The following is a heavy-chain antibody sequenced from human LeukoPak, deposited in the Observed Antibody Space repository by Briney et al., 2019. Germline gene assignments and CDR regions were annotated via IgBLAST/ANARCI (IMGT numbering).Heavy chain of an antibody. CDR1: GVSISSSNSY. J-gene: IGHJ4*02. CDR3: ARQTGSGLFILL. V-gene: IGHV4-39*01. CDR2: IYYSGNT. Sequence: PSETLSLTCTVSGVSISSSNSYWGWIRQPPGKGLEWIGSIYYSGNTYYNASLKSQVSISIDTSKNQFSLRLTSVTAADPAVYYCARQTGSGLFILLGGQGTLVTVSS. D-gene: IGHD3/OR15-3a*01.